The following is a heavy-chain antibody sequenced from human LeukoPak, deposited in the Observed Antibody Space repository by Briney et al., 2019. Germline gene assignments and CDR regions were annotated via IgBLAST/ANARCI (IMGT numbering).Heavy chain of an antibody. D-gene: IGHD6-13*01. CDR3: ARDPGGQQLVFSFDF. CDR2: IYYSGST. J-gene: IGHJ4*02. CDR1: GGSISSHY. V-gene: IGHV4-59*11. Sequence: SETLSLTCTVSGGSISSHYWSWLRQPPGKGLEWIGYIYYSGSTNYNSSLKSRVTISVDTSKNQFSLKLNSVTAADTAVYYCARDPGGQQLVFSFDFWGQGTLVTVSS.